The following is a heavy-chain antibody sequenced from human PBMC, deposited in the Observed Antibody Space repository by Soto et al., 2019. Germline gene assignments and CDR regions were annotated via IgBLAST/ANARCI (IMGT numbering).Heavy chain of an antibody. CDR1: GFSLSTSGVG. J-gene: IGHJ4*02. V-gene: IGHV2-5*02. CDR2: IYWDDDK. CDR3: AHRLAVVEDDERFDY. Sequence: QITLKESGPTLVKPTQTLTLTCTFSGFSLSTSGVGVGWIRQPPVKALEWLSLIYWDDDKRYSPSLKSSLTITKDTSKNQVVLTMTNMDPVDTATYYCAHRLAVVEDDERFDYWGQGTLVTVSS.